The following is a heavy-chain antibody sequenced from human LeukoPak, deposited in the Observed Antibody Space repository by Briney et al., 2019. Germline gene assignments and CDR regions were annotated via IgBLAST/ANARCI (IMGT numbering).Heavy chain of an antibody. Sequence: GRSLRLSCAASGFTFSSYAMHWVRQAPGKGLEWVAVISYDGSNKYYADSVKGRFTISRDNSKNTLYLQMNSLRAEDTAIYYCAKETVTSPHFDYWGQGTLVTVSS. CDR1: GFTFSSYA. D-gene: IGHD4-17*01. CDR3: AKETVTSPHFDY. J-gene: IGHJ4*02. V-gene: IGHV3-30-3*01. CDR2: ISYDGSNK.